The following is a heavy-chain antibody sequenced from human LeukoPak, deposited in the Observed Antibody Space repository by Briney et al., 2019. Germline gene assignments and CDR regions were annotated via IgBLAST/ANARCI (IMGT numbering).Heavy chain of an antibody. CDR2: IYYSGGT. J-gene: IGHJ5*02. V-gene: IGHV4-59*01. CDR1: GGSISSYY. CDR3: ARGSTVIRYNWFDP. D-gene: IGHD4-17*01. Sequence: PSETLSLTCTVSGGSISSYYWSWIRQPPGKGLEWIGYIYYSGGTNYNPSLKSRVTISVDTSKNQFSLKLSSVTAADTAVYYCARGSTVIRYNWFDPWGQGTLVTVSS.